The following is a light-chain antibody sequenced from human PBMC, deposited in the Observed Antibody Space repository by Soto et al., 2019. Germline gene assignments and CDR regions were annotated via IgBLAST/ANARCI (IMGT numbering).Light chain of an antibody. J-gene: IGLJ3*02. CDR1: SSNIGSNT. Sequence: QSVLTQTPSASGTPGQRVTISCSGSSSNIGSNTVNWYQQLPGTAPKLLIDSNNQRPSGVPDRFSGSKSGTSASLAISGLQSEDEADYYCAAWDDSLNGRVFGGGTKLTVL. CDR2: SNN. V-gene: IGLV1-44*01. CDR3: AAWDDSLNGRV.